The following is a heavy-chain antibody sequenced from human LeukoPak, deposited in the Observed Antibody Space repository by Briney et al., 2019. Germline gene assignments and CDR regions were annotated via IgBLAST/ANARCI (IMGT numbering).Heavy chain of an antibody. V-gene: IGHV1-2*02. CDR1: GYTFTGYY. D-gene: IGHD1-26*01. CDR3: ARDWDFRGNWFDP. CDR2: INPNSGGT. J-gene: IGHJ5*02. Sequence: GASLKVSCKASGYTFTGYYMHWVRQAPGQGLEWMGWINPNSGGTNYAQKFQGRVTMTRDTSISTAYMELSRLRSDDTAVYYCARDWDFRGNWFDPWGQGTLVTVSS.